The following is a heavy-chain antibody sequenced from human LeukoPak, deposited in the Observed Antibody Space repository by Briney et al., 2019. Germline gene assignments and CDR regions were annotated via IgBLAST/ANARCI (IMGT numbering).Heavy chain of an antibody. V-gene: IGHV4-59*08. CDR1: GGSISSYY. J-gene: IGHJ4*02. Sequence: SETLSLTCTVSGGSISSYYWSWIRQPPGKGLEWIGYIYYSGSTNYNPSLKSRVAISVDTSKNQFSLKLSSVTAADTAVYYCASSHPQQREYSYGNEDGYNYEFDYWGQGTLVTVSS. CDR3: ASSHPQQREYSYGNEDGYNYEFDY. D-gene: IGHD5-24*01. CDR2: IYYSGST.